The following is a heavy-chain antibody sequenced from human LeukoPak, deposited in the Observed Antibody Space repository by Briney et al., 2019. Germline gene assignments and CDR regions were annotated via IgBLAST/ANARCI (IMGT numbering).Heavy chain of an antibody. D-gene: IGHD4-23*01. CDR1: GGSFSGYY. CDR3: ARVLRWWFDP. CDR2: IYTSGST. V-gene: IGHV4-59*10. J-gene: IGHJ5*02. Sequence: SETLSLTCVVYGGSFSGYYWSWIRQPAGKGLEWIGRIYTSGSTNYNPSLKSRVTISVDTSKNQFSLKLSSVTAADTAVYYCARVLRWWFDPWGQGTLVTVSS.